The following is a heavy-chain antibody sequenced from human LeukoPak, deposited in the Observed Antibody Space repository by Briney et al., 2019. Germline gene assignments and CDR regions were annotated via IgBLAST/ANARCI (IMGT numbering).Heavy chain of an antibody. D-gene: IGHD3-16*01. CDR1: GFTFSSYE. CDR2: IRSSGTTI. J-gene: IGHJ4*02. V-gene: IGHV3-48*03. Sequence: GGSLRLSCAASGFTFSSYEMNWVRQAPGKGLEWVSSIRSSGTTIYYADSVKGRFTISRDNAKNSLYLQMNSLRAEDTAVYYCARDQGGVGYWGQGTLVTVSS. CDR3: ARDQGGVGY.